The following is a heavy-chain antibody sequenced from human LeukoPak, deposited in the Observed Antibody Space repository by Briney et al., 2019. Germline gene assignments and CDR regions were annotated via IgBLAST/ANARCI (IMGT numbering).Heavy chain of an antibody. CDR1: GFTFSDHY. D-gene: IGHD5-24*01. V-gene: IGHV3-7*04. Sequence: PGGSLRLSCAASGFTFSDHYMDWVRQAPGKGLEWVANIKQDGSKKSYVDSVKGRFTISRDNAKNSLYLQMNSLRAEDTAIYYCTRVGYIDEGIDYWGQGTLVTVSS. CDR2: IKQDGSKK. CDR3: TRVGYIDEGIDY. J-gene: IGHJ4*02.